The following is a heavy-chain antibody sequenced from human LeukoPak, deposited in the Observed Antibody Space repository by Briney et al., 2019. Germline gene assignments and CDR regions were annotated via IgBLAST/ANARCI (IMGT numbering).Heavy chain of an antibody. J-gene: IGHJ4*02. CDR1: GFTFSSYS. Sequence: GSLRLSCAASGFTFSSYSMNWVRQALGKGLEWVSSISSSSSYIYYADSVKGRFTISRDNAKNSLYLQMNSLRAEDTAVYYCARDERLELWFGEFSWYFDYWGQGTLVTVSS. CDR3: ARDERLELWFGEFSWYFDY. D-gene: IGHD3-10*01. V-gene: IGHV3-21*01. CDR2: ISSSSSYI.